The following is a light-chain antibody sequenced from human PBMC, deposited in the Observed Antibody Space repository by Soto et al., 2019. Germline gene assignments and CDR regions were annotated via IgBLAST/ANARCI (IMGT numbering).Light chain of an antibody. CDR1: TSDVGNYNL. Sequence: QSALTQPASVSVSPGQSITISCTGTTSDVGNYNLVSWYQQHPGKVPKLMIFEVNERPSGVSNRFSGSKSGNTASLTSSGLQAEDEADYYCCSYAGSYTLVFGGGTQLTVL. CDR3: CSYAGSYTLV. V-gene: IGLV2-23*02. CDR2: EVN. J-gene: IGLJ3*02.